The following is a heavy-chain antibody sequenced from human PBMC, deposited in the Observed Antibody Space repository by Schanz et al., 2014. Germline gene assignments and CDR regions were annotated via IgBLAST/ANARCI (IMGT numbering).Heavy chain of an antibody. V-gene: IGHV3-33*01. CDR3: VSRTGSLNY. Sequence: QVQLVESGGGVVQPGRSLRLSCAASGFTFSSYGMHWVRQAPGKGLEWVAVIWYDGSNKDYADSVKGRFTISRDNSKNTLFLQMNSLRAEDTAVYFCVSRTGSLNYWGQGTLVTVSS. CDR2: IWYDGSNK. D-gene: IGHD6-13*01. CDR1: GFTFSSYG. J-gene: IGHJ4*02.